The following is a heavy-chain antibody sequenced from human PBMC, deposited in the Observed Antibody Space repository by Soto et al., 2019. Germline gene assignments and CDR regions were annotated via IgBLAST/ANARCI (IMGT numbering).Heavy chain of an antibody. V-gene: IGHV3-48*02. CDR3: ARDHGGSTWFVGVYYFFGMDV. D-gene: IGHD6-13*01. Sequence: EVQLVESGGDLVQPGGSLRLSCAASGFIFSDYTMTWVRQAPGRGLEFVSHISSSGGAIFYAESVKGRFTVSRDNAKNSLYLQMNILRDEDTAVYFRARDHGGSTWFVGVYYFFGMDVWGQGTAVTVSS. J-gene: IGHJ6*02. CDR1: GFIFSDYT. CDR2: ISSSGGAI.